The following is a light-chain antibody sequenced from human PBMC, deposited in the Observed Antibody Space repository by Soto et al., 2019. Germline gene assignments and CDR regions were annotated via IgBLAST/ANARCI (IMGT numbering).Light chain of an antibody. V-gene: IGLV1-47*01. CDR2: PNS. Sequence: QSVLTQSPSASETPGQRVSISCSGSSSNIGSNNVYWYQHFPGSAPRFLIYPNSPRPSGVPDRFSASKSGTSASLVISGLRPEDEATYYCATWDDSPSGRSWVFGGGTQLTVL. CDR3: ATWDDSPSGRSWV. CDR1: SSNIGSNN. J-gene: IGLJ3*02.